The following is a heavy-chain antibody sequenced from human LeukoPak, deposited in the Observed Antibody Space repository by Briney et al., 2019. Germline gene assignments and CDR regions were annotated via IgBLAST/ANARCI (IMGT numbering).Heavy chain of an antibody. Sequence: PSETLSLTCTVSVGSISSSSFYWGWIRQPPGKGLEWIGSLYYGGNTYYNPSLKSRVTISVDTSKNQFSLKLNSVTAADTAVYYCARGIAARPDFDYWGQGTLVTVSS. V-gene: IGHV4-39*07. CDR3: ARGIAARPDFDY. D-gene: IGHD6-6*01. J-gene: IGHJ4*02. CDR1: VGSISSSSFY. CDR2: LYYGGNT.